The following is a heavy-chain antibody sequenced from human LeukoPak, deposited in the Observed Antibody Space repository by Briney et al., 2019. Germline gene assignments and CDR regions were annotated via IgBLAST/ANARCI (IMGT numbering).Heavy chain of an antibody. CDR2: IYYSGST. Sequence: SETLSLTCTVSGGSISSSSYYWGWIRQPPGKGLEWIGSIYYSGSTYHNPSLKSRVTISVDTSKNQFSLKLSSVTAADTAVYYCARWGWASYGPSRFDPWGQGTLVTVSS. CDR1: GGSISSSSYY. J-gene: IGHJ5*02. CDR3: ARWGWASYGPSRFDP. V-gene: IGHV4-39*07. D-gene: IGHD5-18*01.